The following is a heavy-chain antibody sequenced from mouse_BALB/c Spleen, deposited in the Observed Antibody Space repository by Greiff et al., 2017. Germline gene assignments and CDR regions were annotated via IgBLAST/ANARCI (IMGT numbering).Heavy chain of an antibody. V-gene: IGHV1S56*01. CDR1: GYTFTSYD. CDR3: ARRWDDGYYGWYFDV. Sequence: QVHVKQSGPELVKPGALVKISCKASGYTFTSYDINWVKQRPGQGLEWIGWIYPGDGSTKYNEKFKGKATLTADKSSSTAYMQLSSLTSENSAVYFCARRWDDGYYGWYFDVWGAGTTVTVSA. CDR2: IYPGDGST. D-gene: IGHD2-3*01. J-gene: IGHJ1*01.